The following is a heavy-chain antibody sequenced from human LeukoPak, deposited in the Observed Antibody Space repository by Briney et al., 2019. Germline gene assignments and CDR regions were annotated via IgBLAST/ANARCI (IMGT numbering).Heavy chain of an antibody. J-gene: IGHJ4*02. D-gene: IGHD6-19*01. Sequence: GASVKVSCKASGYTFTGYYMHWVRQAPGQGLEWMGRINPNSGGTNYAQKFQGRVTMTRDTSISTAYMELSGLRSDDTAVYYCALIAVAGTGPFDYWGQGTLVTVSS. CDR3: ALIAVAGTGPFDY. CDR1: GYTFTGYY. CDR2: INPNSGGT. V-gene: IGHV1-2*06.